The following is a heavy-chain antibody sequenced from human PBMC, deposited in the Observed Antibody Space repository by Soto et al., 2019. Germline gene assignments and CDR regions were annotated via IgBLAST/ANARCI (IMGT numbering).Heavy chain of an antibody. CDR2: IKSKTDGGTT. J-gene: IGHJ6*02. CDR1: GFTFSNAW. Sequence: GGSLRLSCAASGFTFSNAWMNWVRQAPGKGLEWVGRIKSKTDGGTTDYAAPVKGRFTISRDDSKNTLYLQMNSLKTEDTAVYYCTTAPSDLPLPTYDFWSGYSGVGMDVWGQGTTVTVSS. CDR3: TTAPSDLPLPTYDFWSGYSGVGMDV. D-gene: IGHD3-3*01. V-gene: IGHV3-15*07.